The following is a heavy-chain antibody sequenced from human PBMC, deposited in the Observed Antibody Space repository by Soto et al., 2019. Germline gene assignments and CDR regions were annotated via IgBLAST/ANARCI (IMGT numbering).Heavy chain of an antibody. CDR1: GFTFSSYG. J-gene: IGHJ4*02. V-gene: IGHV3-33*01. D-gene: IGHD2-2*01. Sequence: GGSLRLSCAASGFTFSSYGMHWVRQAPGKGLEWVAVIWYDGSNKYYADSVKGRFTISRDNSKNTLYLQMNSLRAEDTAVYYCASTASVVVVPAAMTGVDYWGQGTLVTVSS. CDR2: IWYDGSNK. CDR3: ASTASVVVVPAAMTGVDY.